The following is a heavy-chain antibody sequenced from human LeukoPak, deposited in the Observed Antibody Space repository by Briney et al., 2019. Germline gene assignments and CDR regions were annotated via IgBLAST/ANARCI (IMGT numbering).Heavy chain of an antibody. D-gene: IGHD3-3*01. J-gene: IGHJ6*02. CDR3: ARGLTAGNYYDFWSGYYTHYYYYGMDV. V-gene: IGHV1-8*01. CDR2: MNPNSGNT. Sequence: ASVKVSCKASGYTFTSYDINWVRQATGQGLEWMGWMNPNSGNTGYAQKFQGRVTMTRNTSISTAYMELSSLRSEDTAVYYCARGLTAGNYYDFWSGYYTHYYYYGMDVWGQGTTVTVSS. CDR1: GYTFTSYD.